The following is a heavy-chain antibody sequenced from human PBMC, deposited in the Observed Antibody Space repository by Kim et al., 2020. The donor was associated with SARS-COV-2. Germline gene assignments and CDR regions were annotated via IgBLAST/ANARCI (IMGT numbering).Heavy chain of an antibody. D-gene: IGHD1-1*01. V-gene: IGHV3-15*01. J-gene: IGHJ4*02. CDR2: I. Sequence: IDYADAVRGRFAISREDSTSTLNLQMNSLKIEDTAVYFCASGTGKTDFDYWGQGTLVTVSS. CDR3: ASGTGKTDFDY.